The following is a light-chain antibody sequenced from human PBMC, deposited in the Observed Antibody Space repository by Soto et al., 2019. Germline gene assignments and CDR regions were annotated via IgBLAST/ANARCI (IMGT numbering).Light chain of an antibody. CDR2: GAS. CDR1: LRVNSS. V-gene: IGKV3-15*01. J-gene: IGKJ3*01. Sequence: IMMTQWPVTVSVSXGERTTLICRPSLRVNSSLAWYQQKPGRAPRIXXYGASTRAPGSPASFIGNGSGTEFTRTASSLQPEDFAVYYCQQYNNWPFTFGPGTKVDIK. CDR3: QQYNNWPFT.